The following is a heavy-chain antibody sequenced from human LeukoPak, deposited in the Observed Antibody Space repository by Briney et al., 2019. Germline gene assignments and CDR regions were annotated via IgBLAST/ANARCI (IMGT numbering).Heavy chain of an antibody. D-gene: IGHD3-9*01. CDR1: GGSFSGYY. J-gene: IGHJ4*02. CDR2: INHSGST. V-gene: IGHV4-34*01. CDR3: ARGKVLNDILTGDLVKTEFDY. Sequence: SETLSLTCAVYGGSFSGYYWSWIRQPPGKGLEWIGEINHSGSTNYNPSLKSRVTISVDTSKNQFSLKLSSVTAADTAVYYCARGKVLNDILTGDLVKTEFDYWGQGTLVTVSP.